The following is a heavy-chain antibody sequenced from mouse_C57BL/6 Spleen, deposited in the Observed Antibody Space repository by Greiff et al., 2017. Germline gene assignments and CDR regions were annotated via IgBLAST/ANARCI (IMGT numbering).Heavy chain of an antibody. V-gene: IGHV1-19*01. CDR3: ARRELLLAY. D-gene: IGHD2-12*01. CDR1: GYTFTDYY. CDR2: INPYNGGT. J-gene: IGHJ3*01. Sequence: VQLQQSGPVLVKPGASVKMSCKASGYTFTDYYMNWVKQSHGKSREWIGVINPYNGGTSYNQKFKGKATLTVDKSSSTAYMELNSLTSEDSAVYYCARRELLLAYWGQGTLVTVSA.